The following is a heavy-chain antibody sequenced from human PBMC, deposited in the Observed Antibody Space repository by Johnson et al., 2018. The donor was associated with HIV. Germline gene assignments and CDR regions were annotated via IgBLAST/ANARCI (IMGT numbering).Heavy chain of an antibody. Sequence: EVQLVESGGGWVQPGRSLRVSCAASGFTFDDYNMNWVRQAPGKGLEWVCGINPRPDSAACADSVKGRFTISRDNAKTPLYLQMNSLRAEDPALYYCARDRTITGNDPFDIWGQGTMVTVSS. D-gene: IGHD1-20*01. J-gene: IGHJ3*02. CDR3: ARDRTITGNDPFDI. CDR1: GFTFDDYN. CDR2: INPRPDSA. V-gene: IGHV3-20*04.